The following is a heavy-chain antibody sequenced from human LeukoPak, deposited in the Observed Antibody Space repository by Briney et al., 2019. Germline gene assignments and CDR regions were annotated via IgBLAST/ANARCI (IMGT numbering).Heavy chain of an antibody. CDR3: ARGGEYSSSWYKVRYYYYYYMDV. Sequence: SETLSLTCTVSGGSMSSSYYYWGWIRQPPGKGLEWIGSIYYSGSTYFNPSLKSRVTISADTSKNQFSLKLSSVTAADTAVYYCARGGEYSSSWYKVRYYYYYYMDVWGKGTTVTVSS. CDR2: IYYSGST. D-gene: IGHD6-13*01. J-gene: IGHJ6*03. CDR1: GGSMSSSYYY. V-gene: IGHV4-39*07.